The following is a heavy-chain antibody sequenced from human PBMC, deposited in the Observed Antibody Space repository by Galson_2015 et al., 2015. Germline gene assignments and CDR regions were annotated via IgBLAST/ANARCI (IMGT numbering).Heavy chain of an antibody. CDR1: GGTFSSYA. D-gene: IGHD3-22*01. Sequence: SVKVSCKASGGTFSSYAISWVRQAPGQGLEWMGGIIPIFGTANYAQKFQGRVTITAGESTSTAYMELSSLRSEDTAVYYCARASEGYDSSGYYFAGVYYMDVWGKGTTVTVSS. V-gene: IGHV1-69*13. CDR3: ARASEGYDSSGYYFAGVYYMDV. J-gene: IGHJ6*03. CDR2: IIPIFGTA.